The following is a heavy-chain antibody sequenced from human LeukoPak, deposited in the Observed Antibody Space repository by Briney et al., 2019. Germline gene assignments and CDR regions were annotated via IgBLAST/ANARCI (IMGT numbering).Heavy chain of an antibody. CDR3: AGGLDSYYFNY. D-gene: IGHD5-12*01. V-gene: IGHV3-21*01. J-gene: IGHJ4*02. CDR1: GFTFRNFI. CDR2: INSGSSYI. Sequence: PGGSLRLSCAGSGFTFRNFILNWVRQAPGKGLEWVSSINSGSSYIHYADSVKGRFTISRDNAKNSLYLQMNGLRAEDTAVYFCAGGLDSYYFNYWGQGTLVTVSS.